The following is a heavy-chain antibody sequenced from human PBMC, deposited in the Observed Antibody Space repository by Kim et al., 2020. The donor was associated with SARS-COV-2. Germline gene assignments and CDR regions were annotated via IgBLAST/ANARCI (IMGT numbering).Heavy chain of an antibody. CDR3: AREYSSSWYFDY. J-gene: IGHJ4*02. D-gene: IGHD6-13*01. CDR2: IYYSGST. V-gene: IGHV4-59*01. Sequence: ETLSLTCTVSGGSISSYYWSWIRQPPGKGLEWIGYIYYSGSTNYNPSLKSRVTISVDTSKNQFSLKLSSVTAADTAVYYCAREYSSSWYFDYWGQGTLVPVSS. CDR1: GGSISSYY.